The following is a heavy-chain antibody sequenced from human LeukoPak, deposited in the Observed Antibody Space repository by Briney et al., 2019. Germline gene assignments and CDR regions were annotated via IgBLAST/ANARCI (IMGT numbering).Heavy chain of an antibody. J-gene: IGHJ2*01. CDR2: ISDDGSNK. CDR3: AKDSEIAAAGSYWYFDL. D-gene: IGHD6-13*01. Sequence: PGGSLGLSCAASGFTFRSYDMHWVRQAPNKGLQWVAVISDDGSNKYHPASVKGRSTISRDNSKNTLYLQMNCLRAEDTAAYYCAKDSEIAAAGSYWYFDLWGRGTLVTVSS. CDR1: GFTFRSYD. V-gene: IGHV3-30*18.